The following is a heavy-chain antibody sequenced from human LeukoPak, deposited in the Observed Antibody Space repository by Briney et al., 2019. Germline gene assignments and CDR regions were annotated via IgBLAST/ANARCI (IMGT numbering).Heavy chain of an antibody. Sequence: SETLSLTCTVSGGSISSYYWSWIRQPPGKGLEWIGYIYYSGSTNYNPSLKSRVTISVDTSKNQFSLKLSSVTAADTAVYYCARGRYYDSSGYYYSSYWYFDLWGRGTLVTVSS. D-gene: IGHD3-22*01. CDR3: ARGRYYDSSGYYYSSYWYFDL. V-gene: IGHV4-59*01. CDR1: GGSISSYY. CDR2: IYYSGST. J-gene: IGHJ2*01.